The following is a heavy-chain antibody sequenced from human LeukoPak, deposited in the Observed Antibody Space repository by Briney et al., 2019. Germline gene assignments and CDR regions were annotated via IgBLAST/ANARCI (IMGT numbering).Heavy chain of an antibody. Sequence: GGSLRLSCAASGFTFSSYEMNWVRQAPGKGLEWVSYISSSGSTIYYADSVKGRFTITRDNAQNSLTLHMNTLRADDTAVYYCAKDGGTHFDHWGQGTLVTASS. CDR1: GFTFSSYE. CDR3: AKDGGTHFDH. CDR2: ISSSGSTI. J-gene: IGHJ4*02. D-gene: IGHD1-26*01. V-gene: IGHV3-48*03.